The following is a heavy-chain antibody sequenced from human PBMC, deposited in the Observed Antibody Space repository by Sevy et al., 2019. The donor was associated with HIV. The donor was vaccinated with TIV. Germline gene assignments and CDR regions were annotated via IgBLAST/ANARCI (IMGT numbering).Heavy chain of an antibody. CDR3: ARDSAKNFDWLNYYYYYMDV. Sequence: GGSLRLSCAASGFTFSSYSMNWVRQAPGKGLEWVSSISSSSSYIYYADSVKGRFTISRDNAKNSLYLQMNSLRAEDTDVYYCARDSAKNFDWLNYYYYYMDVWGKGTTVTVSS. CDR1: GFTFSSYS. D-gene: IGHD3-9*01. CDR2: ISSSSSYI. V-gene: IGHV3-21*01. J-gene: IGHJ6*03.